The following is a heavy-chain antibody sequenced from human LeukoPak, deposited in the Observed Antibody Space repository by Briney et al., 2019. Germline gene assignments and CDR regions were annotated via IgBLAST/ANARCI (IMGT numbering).Heavy chain of an antibody. CDR2: INHSEST. Sequence: SETLSLTCAVYGGSFSGYYWSWIRQPPGNGLEWIGEINHSESTNYNPSLKSRVTISVDTSKNQFSLKLSSVTAADTAVYYCARGKYSSSWYLEFLPKPYNWFDPWGQGTLVTVSS. CDR3: ARGKYSSSWYLEFLPKPYNWFDP. CDR1: GGSFSGYY. D-gene: IGHD6-13*01. V-gene: IGHV4-34*01. J-gene: IGHJ5*02.